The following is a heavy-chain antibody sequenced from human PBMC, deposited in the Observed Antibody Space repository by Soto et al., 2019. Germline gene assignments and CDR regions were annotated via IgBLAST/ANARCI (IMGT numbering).Heavy chain of an antibody. CDR2: IVVGSGNT. V-gene: IGHV1-58*01. CDR1: GFTFSNSA. D-gene: IGHD2-21*02. J-gene: IGHJ4*01. Sequence: SVKVSCKTSGFTFSNSAVQWVRQARGQRLEWKGWIVVGSGNTNYAQKLRERVTITRDMSTSTSYMEMSSLTSDDTAVYYCASEVYSGGDCCHFDYWG. CDR3: ASEVYSGGDCCHFDY.